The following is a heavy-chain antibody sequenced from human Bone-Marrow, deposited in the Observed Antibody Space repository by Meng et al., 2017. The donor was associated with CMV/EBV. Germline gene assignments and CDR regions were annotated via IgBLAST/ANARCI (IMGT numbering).Heavy chain of an antibody. CDR1: GFTFSSNT. V-gene: IGHV3-23*03. Sequence: GESLKISCAASGFTFSSNTMSWVRQAPGKGLEWVSMIYSGGSSTYYADSVKGRFTISRDNSKNTLYLQMNSLRAEDTAVYYCAKGGIGYGAPMAFDICGQGTMVTVSS. CDR3: AKGGIGYGAPMAFDI. J-gene: IGHJ3*02. CDR2: IYSGGSST. D-gene: IGHD4/OR15-4a*01.